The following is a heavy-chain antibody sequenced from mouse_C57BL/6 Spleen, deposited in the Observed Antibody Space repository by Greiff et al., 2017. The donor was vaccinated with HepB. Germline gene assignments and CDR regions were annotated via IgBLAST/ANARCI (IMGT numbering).Heavy chain of an antibody. CDR2: IDPENGDT. V-gene: IGHV14-4*01. J-gene: IGHJ3*01. Sequence: EVQLQESGAELVRPGASVKLSCTASGFNIKDDYMHWVKQRPEQGLEWIGWIDPENGDTEYASKFQGKATITADPSSNTAYLQLSSLTSEDTAVYYCAILYDGGFAYWGQGTLVTVSA. D-gene: IGHD2-1*01. CDR3: AILYDGGFAY. CDR1: GFNIKDDY.